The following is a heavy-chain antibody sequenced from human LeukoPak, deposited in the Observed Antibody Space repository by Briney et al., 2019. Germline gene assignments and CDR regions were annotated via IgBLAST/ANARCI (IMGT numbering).Heavy chain of an antibody. CDR3: ARTYGSGSRTGPPNY. V-gene: IGHV4-61*02. CDR2: MYNSGST. CDR1: GGSISSGTYY. J-gene: IGHJ4*02. Sequence: SETLSLTCTVSGGSISSGTYYWSWIRQPAGKGLEWIGRMYNSGSTNYNPSLKSRVIISVDTSNNQFSLQLNSVTPEDTAVYYCARTYGSGSRTGPPNYWGQGTLVTVSS. D-gene: IGHD3-10*01.